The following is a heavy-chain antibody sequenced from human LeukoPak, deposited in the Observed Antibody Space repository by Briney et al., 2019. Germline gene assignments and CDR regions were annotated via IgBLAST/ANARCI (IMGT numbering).Heavy chain of an antibody. J-gene: IGHJ4*02. CDR1: GYTLNDHY. CDR3: ARGAAVGQTRDY. D-gene: IGHD6-13*01. Sequence: ASVKVSCKASGYTLNDHYMHWVRQAPGQGLEWMGRINPSSGDANYAQRFQGRVFMTRDTSISTVYMELSSLRSDDTAVYYCARGAAVGQTRDYWGQGTLVTVSP. CDR2: INPSSGDA. V-gene: IGHV1-2*06.